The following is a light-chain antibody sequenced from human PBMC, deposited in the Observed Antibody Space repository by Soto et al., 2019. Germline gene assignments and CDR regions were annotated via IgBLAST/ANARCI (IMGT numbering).Light chain of an antibody. V-gene: IGKV3-20*01. J-gene: IGKJ3*01. CDR3: QQFGRSPPLFT. Sequence: EIVLTQSPGTLSLSPGERATLSCRASQSVSSSYLAWYQQKPGQAPRLLISGASTRATGIPDRFTGSGSGTDFTLTVSRLEPEDVAVYYCQQFGRSPPLFTFGPGTKVDIK. CDR2: GAS. CDR1: QSVSSSY.